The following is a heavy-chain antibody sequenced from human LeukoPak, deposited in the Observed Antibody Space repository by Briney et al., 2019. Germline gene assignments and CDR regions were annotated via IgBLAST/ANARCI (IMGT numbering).Heavy chain of an antibody. Sequence: ASVKVSCKASGYAFTGFYIHWVRQAPGQGLEWVGWLNPNSGGTYYAQKFQGRVTMTRDTSISTAYMELSSLISDDTAMYYCVRDDYADYGGFDYWGQGTLVTVSS. CDR3: VRDDYADYGGFDY. D-gene: IGHD4-17*01. V-gene: IGHV1-2*02. CDR1: GYAFTGFY. J-gene: IGHJ4*02. CDR2: LNPNSGGT.